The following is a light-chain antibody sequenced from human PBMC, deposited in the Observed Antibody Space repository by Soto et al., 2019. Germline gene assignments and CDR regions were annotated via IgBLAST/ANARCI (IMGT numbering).Light chain of an antibody. CDR1: QSVTTR. V-gene: IGKV3-20*01. J-gene: IGKJ5*01. CDR2: GAS. CDR3: QQYGGSPIT. Sequence: IVLTQSPGTLSLSPGARFTLSCRTSQSVTTRLAWYQHKPGQAPTLLMSGASNRASGVSVRFSGSGSETDFTLTITRLEPEDFALYYCQQYGGSPITFGLGTRLEIK.